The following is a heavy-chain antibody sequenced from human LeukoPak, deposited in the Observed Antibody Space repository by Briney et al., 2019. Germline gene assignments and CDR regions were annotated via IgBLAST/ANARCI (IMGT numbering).Heavy chain of an antibody. V-gene: IGHV4-30-4*01. J-gene: IGHJ4*02. CDR1: SGSISSCDYY. D-gene: IGHD3-22*01. CDR2: IYYSGST. CDR3: ARSSGYYGYYFDY. Sequence: PSETLSLTCTVSSGSISSCDYYWSWIRQPPGKGLEWIGYIYYSGSTYYNPSLKSRVTISVDTSKNQFSLKLSSVTAADTAVYYCARSSGYYGYYFDYWGQGTLVTVSS.